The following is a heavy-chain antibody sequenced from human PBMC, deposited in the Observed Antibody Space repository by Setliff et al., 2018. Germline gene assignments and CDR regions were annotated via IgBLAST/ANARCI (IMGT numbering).Heavy chain of an antibody. V-gene: IGHV1-18*01. CDR2: ISPYSGNT. D-gene: IGHD2-8*01. Sequence: ASVKVSCKASGYTFTDYGVTWVRQAPGQGLEWVGWISPYSGNTYYAPKFQGRITMTTDTSTTTAYMELRSLRSDDTAIYFCSRLVRYCTTTTCQTLSGAEHWGQGTLVTVSS. CDR1: GYTFTDYG. CDR3: SRLVRYCTTTTCQTLSGAEH. J-gene: IGHJ4*02.